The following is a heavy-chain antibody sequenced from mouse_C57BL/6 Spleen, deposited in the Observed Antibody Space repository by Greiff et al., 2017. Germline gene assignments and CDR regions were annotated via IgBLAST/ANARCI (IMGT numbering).Heavy chain of an antibody. Sequence: QVQLKQPGAELVKPGASVKVSCKASGYTFTSYWMHWVKQRPGQGLEWIGRIHPSDSDTNYNQKFKGKATLTVDKSSSTAYMQLSSLTSEDSAVYYCARRSDGYYSYFDYWGQGTTLTVSS. CDR3: ARRSDGYYSYFDY. J-gene: IGHJ2*01. CDR2: IHPSDSDT. D-gene: IGHD2-3*01. V-gene: IGHV1-74*01. CDR1: GYTFTSYW.